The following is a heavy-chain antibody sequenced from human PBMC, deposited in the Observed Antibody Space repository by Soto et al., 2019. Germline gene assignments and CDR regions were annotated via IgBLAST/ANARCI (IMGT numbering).Heavy chain of an antibody. CDR3: AKPKGSGWTQGGDAFDI. Sequence: GGSLRLSCAASGFTFSSYGMHWVRQAPGKGLEWVAVISYDGSNKYYADSVKGRFTISRDNSKNTLYLQMNSLRAEDTAVYYCAKPKGSGWTQGGDAFDIWGQGTTVAVSS. CDR2: ISYDGSNK. D-gene: IGHD6-19*01. J-gene: IGHJ3*02. CDR1: GFTFSSYG. V-gene: IGHV3-30*18.